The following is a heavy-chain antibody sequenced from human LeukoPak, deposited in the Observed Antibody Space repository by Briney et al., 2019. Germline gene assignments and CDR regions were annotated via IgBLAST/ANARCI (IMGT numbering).Heavy chain of an antibody. CDR1: GYTFSAYG. J-gene: IGHJ4*02. V-gene: IGHV1-18*01. CDR2: ITGNNGHT. D-gene: IGHD1-26*01. Sequence: ASVKVSCKTSGYTFSAYGISWVRQAPGQGLEWMGWITGNNGHTNYAPSLQGRVTMTTDTSTNTAYMELTSLRSDDTAVYYCARDQRNSGSYRFEYWGQGTLVTVSS. CDR3: ARDQRNSGSYRFEY.